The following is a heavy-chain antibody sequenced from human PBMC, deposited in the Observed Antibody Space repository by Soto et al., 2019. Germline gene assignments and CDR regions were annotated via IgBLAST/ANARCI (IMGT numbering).Heavy chain of an antibody. CDR2: IIPIFGTA. Sequence: ASVKVSCKASGGTFSSYAISWVRQAPGQGLEWMGGIIPIFGTANYAQKFQGRVTITADESTSTAYMELSSLRSEDTAVYYCARMNCSGGSCYEGTHYWGQGTLVTVSS. CDR1: GGTFSSYA. CDR3: ARMNCSGGSCYEGTHY. V-gene: IGHV1-69*13. J-gene: IGHJ4*02. D-gene: IGHD2-15*01.